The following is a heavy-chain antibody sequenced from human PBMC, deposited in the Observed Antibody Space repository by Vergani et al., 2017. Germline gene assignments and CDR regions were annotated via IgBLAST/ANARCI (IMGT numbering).Heavy chain of an antibody. CDR3: ASEVGEMATIQGSWLRPVDY. J-gene: IGHJ4*02. V-gene: IGHV1-69*04. D-gene: IGHD5-24*01. CDR2: IIPILGIA. CDR1: GGTFSSYA. Sequence: QVQLVQSGAEVKKPGSSVKVSCKASGGTFSSYAISWVRQAPGQGLEWMGRIIPILGIANYAQKFQGRVTITADKSTSAAYMELSSLRSEDTAVYYCASEVGEMATIQGSWLRPVDYWGQGTLVTVSS.